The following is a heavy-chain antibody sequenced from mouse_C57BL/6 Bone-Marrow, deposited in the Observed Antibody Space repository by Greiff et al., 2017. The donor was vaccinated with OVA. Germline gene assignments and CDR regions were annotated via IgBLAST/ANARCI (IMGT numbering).Heavy chain of an antibody. Sequence: QVKLLQPGAELVKPGASVKLSCKASGFTFTSYWITWVKQRPGQGLEWIGDINPGSGSTYYNEKFKSKTTMTVDTSSSTAYMQLSSLTSEDTAVYYSAIRCNCFDYWGQGTTLTVSS. J-gene: IGHJ2*01. V-gene: IGHV1-55*01. CDR2: INPGSGST. D-gene: IGHD2-1*01. CDR1: GFTFTSYW. CDR3: AIRCNCFDY.